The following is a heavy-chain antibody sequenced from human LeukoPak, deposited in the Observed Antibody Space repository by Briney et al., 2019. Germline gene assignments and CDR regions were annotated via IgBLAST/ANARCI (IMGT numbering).Heavy chain of an antibody. Sequence: ASVKVCRKASGYTFTGYYMHWVRQAPGQGLEWMGWINPNSGGTNYAQKFQGRVTMTRDTSISTAYMELSRLRSDDTAVYYCARDRSITGTTVPFDYWGQGTLVTVSS. CDR2: INPNSGGT. J-gene: IGHJ4*02. CDR1: GYTFTGYY. D-gene: IGHD1/OR15-1a*01. V-gene: IGHV1-2*02. CDR3: ARDRSITGTTVPFDY.